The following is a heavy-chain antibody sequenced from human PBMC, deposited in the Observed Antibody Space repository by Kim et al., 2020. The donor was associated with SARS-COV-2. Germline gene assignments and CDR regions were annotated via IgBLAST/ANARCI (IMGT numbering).Heavy chain of an antibody. CDR3: ARHSLVPGRLRFLEWSPPDGTWFDP. D-gene: IGHD3-3*01. CDR1: GGSISSSSYY. V-gene: IGHV4-39*01. J-gene: IGHJ5*02. Sequence: SETLSLTCTVSGGSISSSSYYWGWIRQPPGKGLEWIGSIYYSGSTYYNPSLKSRVTISVDTSKNQFSLKLSSVTAADTAVYYCARHSLVPGRLRFLEWSPPDGTWFDPWGQGTLVTVSS. CDR2: IYYSGST.